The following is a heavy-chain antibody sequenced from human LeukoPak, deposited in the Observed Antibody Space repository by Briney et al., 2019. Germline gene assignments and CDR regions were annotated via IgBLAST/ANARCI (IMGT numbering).Heavy chain of an antibody. J-gene: IGHJ4*02. V-gene: IGHV3-7*01. CDR2: MNIDGSEK. CDR1: GFTFSSYW. CDR3: ARDPVEWELLLDY. Sequence: GSLRLSCAASGFTFSSYWMSWVRQAPGKRLEWVANMNIDGSEKYYADSVKGRFSISRDNARNSVYLQMASLRVEDTAVYYCARDPVEWELLLDYWGQGTLVTVSS. D-gene: IGHD1-26*01.